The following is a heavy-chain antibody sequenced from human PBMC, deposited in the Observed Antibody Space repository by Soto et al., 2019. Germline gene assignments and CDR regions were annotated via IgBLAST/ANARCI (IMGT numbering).Heavy chain of an antibody. J-gene: IGHJ6*03. CDR2: ISAYNGNT. CDR1: GYTFTSYG. D-gene: IGHD3-9*01. CDR3: ARYPTYYDILTGSYYYMDV. V-gene: IGHV1-18*01. Sequence: ASVKVSCKASGYTFTSYGISWVRRAPGQGLEWMGWISAYNGNTNYAQKLQGRVTMTTDASTSTAYMELRSLRSDDTAVYYCARYPTYYDILTGSYYYMDVWGKGTTVTVSS.